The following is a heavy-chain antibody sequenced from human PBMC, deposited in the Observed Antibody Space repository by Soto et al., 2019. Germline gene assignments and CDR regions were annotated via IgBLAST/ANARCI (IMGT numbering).Heavy chain of an antibody. J-gene: IGHJ4*02. CDR3: ARQYSGYGDYFDY. D-gene: IGHD5-12*01. CDR1: GGSISSGGYS. CDR2: IYHSGST. Sequence: SETLSLTCAVSGGSISSGGYSWSWIRQPPGKGLEWIGYIYHSGSTYYNPSLKSRVTISVDRSKNQFSLKLSSVTAADTAVYYCARQYSGYGDYFDYWGQGTLVTVSS. V-gene: IGHV4-30-2*01.